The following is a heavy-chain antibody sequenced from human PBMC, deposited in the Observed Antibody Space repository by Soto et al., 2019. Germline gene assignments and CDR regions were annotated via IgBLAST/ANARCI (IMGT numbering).Heavy chain of an antibody. D-gene: IGHD5-12*01. CDR2: IRPSGGST. V-gene: IGHV1-46*01. CDR3: TRDQNDRREGGYDPFGFDI. CDR1: GYTFTSYY. Sequence: ASVKVSCKASGYTFTSYYMHWVRQAPGQGLDWMGIIRPSGGSTTYAQKFQGRVTMTRDTSTSTVYMELSSLRSEDTAVYYCTRDQNDRREGGYDPFGFDIWGQGTMVTVSS. J-gene: IGHJ3*02.